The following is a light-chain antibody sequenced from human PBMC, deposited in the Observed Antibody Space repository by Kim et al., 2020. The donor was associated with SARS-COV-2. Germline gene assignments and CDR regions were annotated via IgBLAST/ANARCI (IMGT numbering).Light chain of an antibody. J-gene: IGKJ5*01. Sequence: AFVGDGVTIACRARQGISSALAWYQQTSGKAPKLLIYDASNLESGVPSRFSGSGSGTDFTLTISSVQPEDFATYYCQQFYSYPITFGQGTRLEIK. CDR2: DAS. CDR3: QQFYSYPIT. V-gene: IGKV1-13*02. CDR1: QGISSA.